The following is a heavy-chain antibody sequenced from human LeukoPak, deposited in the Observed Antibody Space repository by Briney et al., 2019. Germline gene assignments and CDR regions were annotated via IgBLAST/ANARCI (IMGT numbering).Heavy chain of an antibody. CDR3: ARGPITMVRPSAFGP. CDR2: IYHSGST. J-gene: IGHJ5*02. Sequence: SETLSLTCTVSGYSISSGYYWGWIRQPPGKGLEWIGSIYHSGSTNYNPSLKSRVTISVDTSKNQFSLKLSSVTAADAAVYYCARGPITMVRPSAFGPWGQGTLVTVSS. D-gene: IGHD3-10*01. V-gene: IGHV4-38-2*02. CDR1: GYSISSGYY.